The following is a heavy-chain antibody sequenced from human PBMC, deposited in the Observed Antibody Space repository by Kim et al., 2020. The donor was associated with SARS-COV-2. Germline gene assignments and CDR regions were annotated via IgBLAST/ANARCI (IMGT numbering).Heavy chain of an antibody. CDR2: IYYSGST. J-gene: IGHJ4*02. CDR3: ARHLRVRGVRIDY. V-gene: IGHV4-39*01. CDR1: GGSISSSSYY. Sequence: SETLSLTCTVSGGSISSSSYYWGWIRQPPGKGLEWIGSIYYSGSTYYNPSLKSRVTISVDTSKNQFSLKLSSVTAADTAVYYCARHLRVRGVRIDYWGQGTLVTVSS. D-gene: IGHD3-10*01.